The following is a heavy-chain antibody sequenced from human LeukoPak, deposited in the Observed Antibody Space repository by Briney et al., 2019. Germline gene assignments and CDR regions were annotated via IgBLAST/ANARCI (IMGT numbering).Heavy chain of an antibody. J-gene: IGHJ4*02. D-gene: IGHD3-10*01. CDR1: GYTFTGYY. CDR2: INPNSGGT. CDR3: ARVPNDYYGSGSPHFDY. Sequence: ASVKVSCKASGYTFTGYYMHWVRQAPGQGLEWMGWINPNSGGTNYAQKFQGRVTMTRDTSISTAYMELSRLRSDDTAVYYCARVPNDYYGSGSPHFDYWGQGTLVTVSS. V-gene: IGHV1-2*02.